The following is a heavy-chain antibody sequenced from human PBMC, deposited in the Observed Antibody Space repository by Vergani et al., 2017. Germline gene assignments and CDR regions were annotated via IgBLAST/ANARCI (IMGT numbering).Heavy chain of an antibody. CDR3: ARVDTQVPATSHFYYMDV. V-gene: IGHV4-31*11. Sequence: QVQLQESGPGVVKPSQTLSLTCAVSGGSISSGDHCWTWIRQRPGKGLEWIGYIFYSGTTYDNPSLRSRLTISVYTSQNQFSLKLRSVTAADTAVYYCARVDTQVPATSHFYYMDVWGKGTTVVGSS. CDR2: IFYSGTT. D-gene: IGHD5-12*01. CDR1: GGSISSGDHC. J-gene: IGHJ6*03.